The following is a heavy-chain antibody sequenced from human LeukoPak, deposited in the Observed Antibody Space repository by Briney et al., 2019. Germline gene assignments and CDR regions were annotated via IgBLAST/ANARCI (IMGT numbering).Heavy chain of an antibody. CDR1: DGSVRSSLNY. J-gene: IGHJ4*02. Sequence: SETLSLTCTVSDGSVRSSLNYWGWIRQPPGKGLEWIGNAYYTGSTYSNPTLKSRVTMSVDTSKNQFSLKLNSVTAADTAVYYCARLSKGRYFDYIFDYWGQGTLFTVSS. CDR3: ARLSKGRYFDYIFDY. D-gene: IGHD3-9*01. CDR2: AYYTGST. V-gene: IGHV4-39*01.